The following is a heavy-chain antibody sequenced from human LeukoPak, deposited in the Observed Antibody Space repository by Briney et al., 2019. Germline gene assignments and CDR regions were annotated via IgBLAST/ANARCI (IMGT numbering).Heavy chain of an antibody. J-gene: IGHJ4*02. D-gene: IGHD6-19*01. V-gene: IGHV3-11*03. Sequence: GGSVRLSCAASGFTFSDYYMSYIRQAPGKGLEWVSYISTTSTYTDYADSVRGRFSISRDNAKNLLYLQMNSLRPEDTAVYYCARGLDQAVAGTYYFDYWGQGNLATVSS. CDR2: ISTTSTYT. CDR3: ARGLDQAVAGTYYFDY. CDR1: GFTFSDYY.